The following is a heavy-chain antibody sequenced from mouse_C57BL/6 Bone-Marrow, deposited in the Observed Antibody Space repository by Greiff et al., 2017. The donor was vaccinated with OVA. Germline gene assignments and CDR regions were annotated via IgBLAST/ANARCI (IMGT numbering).Heavy chain of an antibody. D-gene: IGHD2-4*01. CDR3: ARWGLRRAWFAY. V-gene: IGHV1-69*01. CDR1: GYTFTSYW. CDR2: IDPSDSYT. Sequence: QVQLQQPGAELVMPGASVKLSCKASGYTFTSYWMHWVKQRPGQGLEWIGEIDPSDSYTNYNQKFKGKSTLTADKSSSTAYMQLSSLTSEDSAVYYCARWGLRRAWFAYWGQGTLVTVSA. J-gene: IGHJ3*01.